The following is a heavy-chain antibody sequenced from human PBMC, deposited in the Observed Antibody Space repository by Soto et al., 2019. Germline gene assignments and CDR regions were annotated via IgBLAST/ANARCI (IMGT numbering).Heavy chain of an antibody. J-gene: IGHJ4*02. CDR1: GYTFTSYP. Sequence: ASVKVSCKASGYTFTSYPMHWVRQAPGQGLEWMGWINPNSGGTNYAQKFQGWVTMTRDTSISTAYMELSRLRSDDTAVYYCATDKGMDYDILTGYSGHFDYRGQG. V-gene: IGHV1-2*04. D-gene: IGHD3-9*01. CDR3: ATDKGMDYDILTGYSGHFDY. CDR2: INPNSGGT.